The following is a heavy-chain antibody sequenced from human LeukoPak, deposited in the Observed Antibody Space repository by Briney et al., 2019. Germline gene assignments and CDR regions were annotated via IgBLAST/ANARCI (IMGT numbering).Heavy chain of an antibody. CDR2: IHYTGTA. V-gene: IGHV4-39*07. CDR1: GDSIIINDHY. J-gene: IGHJ1*01. D-gene: IGHD1-26*01. Sequence: SETLSLTCTVSGDSIIINDHYWAWIRQPPGEGLEWIGSIHYTGTAYYNPSLKNRVTISVDTSKSQFSLRLSSVTAADTAVYYCARSYSGSFLYWGQGSLVTVSS. CDR3: ARSYSGSFLY.